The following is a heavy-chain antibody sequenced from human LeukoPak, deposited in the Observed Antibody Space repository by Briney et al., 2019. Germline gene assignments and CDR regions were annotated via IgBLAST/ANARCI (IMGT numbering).Heavy chain of an antibody. CDR3: ARQLRPQTPYYYYGMDV. CDR2: IYYSGST. J-gene: IGHJ6*04. V-gene: IGHV4-59*08. Sequence: SETLSLTCTVSGGSISSYYWSWIRQPPGKGLEWIGYIYYSGSTNYNPSLKSRVTISVDTSKNQFSLKLSSVTAADTAVYYCARQLRPQTPYYYYGMDVWGGGTTVTVSS. CDR1: GGSISSYY. D-gene: IGHD3-3*01.